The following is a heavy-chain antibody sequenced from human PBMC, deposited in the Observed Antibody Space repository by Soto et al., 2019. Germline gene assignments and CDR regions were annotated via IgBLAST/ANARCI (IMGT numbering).Heavy chain of an antibody. CDR2: ISGSGGST. J-gene: IGHJ5*02. V-gene: IGHV3-23*01. CDR1: GLTFSSYA. Sequence: GGSLRLSCAASGLTFSSYAMNWFRQAPGKGLEWVSAISGSGGSTYYADSVKGRFTISRDNSKNTLYLQMNSLRAEDTAVYYCAKDYWKAAAGNWFDPWGQGTLVTVSS. CDR3: AKDYWKAAAGNWFDP. D-gene: IGHD6-13*01.